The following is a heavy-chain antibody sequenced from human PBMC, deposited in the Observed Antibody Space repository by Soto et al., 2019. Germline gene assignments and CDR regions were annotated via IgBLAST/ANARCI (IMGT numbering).Heavy chain of an antibody. Sequence: EVQLVESGGGLVKPGRSLRLSCTASGFTFGDYAMSWFRQAPGKGLEWVGFIRSKAYGGTTEYAASVKGRFTISRDDSKSIAYLQMNSLKTEDTAVYYCTTEAGSLTYYYGMDVWGQGTTVTVSS. CDR3: TTEAGSLTYYYGMDV. D-gene: IGHD6-13*01. CDR1: GFTFGDYA. V-gene: IGHV3-49*05. CDR2: IRSKAYGGTT. J-gene: IGHJ6*02.